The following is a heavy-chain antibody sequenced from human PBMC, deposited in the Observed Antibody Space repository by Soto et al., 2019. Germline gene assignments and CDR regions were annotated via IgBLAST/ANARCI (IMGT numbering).Heavy chain of an antibody. CDR1: GFTFSSYS. CDR2: ISSSSSTI. V-gene: IGHV3-48*01. J-gene: IGHJ4*02. D-gene: IGHD2-15*01. CDR3: ARDIDG. Sequence: EVQVVESGGGLVQPGGSLRLSCAASGFTFSSYSMNWVRQAPGKGLEWVSYISSSSSTIFYSDSVKGRFTISRDNAKNSLYLQMNSLRAEDTAVYYCARDIDGGGQGTLVTVSS.